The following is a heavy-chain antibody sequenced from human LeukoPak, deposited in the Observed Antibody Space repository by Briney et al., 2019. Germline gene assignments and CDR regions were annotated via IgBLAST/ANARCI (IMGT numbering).Heavy chain of an antibody. CDR3: AGSYYDFWSDTQYNYYFDY. Sequence: SETLSLTCTVPGGSISSSSYYWGWIRQPPGTGLEWIGSIYYSGSTYYNPSLKSRVTISVDTSKNQFSLKLSSVTAADTAVYYCAGSYYDFWSDTQYNYYFDYWGQGTLVTVSS. V-gene: IGHV4-39*01. CDR1: GGSISSSSYY. J-gene: IGHJ4*02. CDR2: IYYSGST. D-gene: IGHD3-3*01.